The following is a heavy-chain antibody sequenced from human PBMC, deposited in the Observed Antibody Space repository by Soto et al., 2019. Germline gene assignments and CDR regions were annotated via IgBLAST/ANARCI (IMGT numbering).Heavy chain of an antibody. CDR1: GFTFSSYA. CDR3: AKNEGQLVYGMDV. CDR2: ISGSGGST. V-gene: IGHV3-23*01. J-gene: IGHJ6*02. Sequence: GGSLRLSCAASGFTFSSYAMSWFRQAPGKGLEWVSAISGSGGSTYYADSVKGRFTISRDNSKNTLYLQMNSLRAEDTAVYYCAKNEGQLVYGMDVWGQGTTVTVSS. D-gene: IGHD6-13*01.